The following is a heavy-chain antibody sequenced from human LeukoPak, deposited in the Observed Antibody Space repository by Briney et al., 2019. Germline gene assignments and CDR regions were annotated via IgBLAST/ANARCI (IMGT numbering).Heavy chain of an antibody. CDR1: GDTLTELS. CDR2: FDPEDGQA. V-gene: IGHV1-24*01. CDR3: AAGGPWDLLTY. J-gene: IGHJ4*02. D-gene: IGHD1-26*01. Sequence: ASVKVSCKVSGDTLTELSTHWVRQAPGKGLEWMGGFDPEDGQAIYAQKFQGRVTMTEDTSTDTAYMEMNSLRSEDTAVYYCAAGGPWDLLTYWGQGTLVTVSS.